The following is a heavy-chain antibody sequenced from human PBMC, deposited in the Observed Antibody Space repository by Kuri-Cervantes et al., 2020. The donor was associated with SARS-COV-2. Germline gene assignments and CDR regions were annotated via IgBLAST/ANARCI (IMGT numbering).Heavy chain of an antibody. CDR2: ISGSGGST. CDR1: GFTFSSYA. D-gene: IGHD3-3*01. V-gene: IGHV3-23*01. CDR3: SRGLAIFGVRNAFDI. J-gene: IGHJ3*02. Sequence: GESLKISCAASGFTFSSYAMSWVRQAPGKGLEWVSAISGSGGSTYYADSVKGRFTISRDNSKNTLYLQMNSLRAEDTAAYYCSRGLAIFGVRNAFDIWGQGTMVTVSS.